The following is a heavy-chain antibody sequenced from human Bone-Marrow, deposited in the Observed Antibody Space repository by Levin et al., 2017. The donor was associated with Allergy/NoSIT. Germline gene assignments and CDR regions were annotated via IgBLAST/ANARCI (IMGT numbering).Heavy chain of an antibody. J-gene: IGHJ4*02. Sequence: GESLKISCAGSGFTFSTYAISWVRQAPGKGLEWVSGISGSGTTTYYADSVKGRFTISRDNSKNMMNLQMDSLRAEDTAVYYCARGRRNCGGDCSGYYFDYWGQGILVTVSP. CDR2: ISGSGTTT. CDR1: GFTFSTYA. D-gene: IGHD2-21*01. CDR3: ARGRRNCGGDCSGYYFDY. V-gene: IGHV3-23*01.